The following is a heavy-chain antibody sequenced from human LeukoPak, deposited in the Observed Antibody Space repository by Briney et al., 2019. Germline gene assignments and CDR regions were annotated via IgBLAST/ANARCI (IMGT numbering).Heavy chain of an antibody. V-gene: IGHV4-39*01. D-gene: IGHD3-22*01. CDR3: ARHCYDNSGLAYYFDY. J-gene: IGHJ4*02. Sequence: PSETLSLTCTVSGGSISSSSSYWGWIRQPPGKGLEWIGSVRYSGKTYYNPPLKSRVTMSVDTSKNHFSLRLTSVTAADTAVYSCARHCYDNSGLAYYFDYWGQGTLVTVSS. CDR1: GGSISSSSSY. CDR2: VRYSGKT.